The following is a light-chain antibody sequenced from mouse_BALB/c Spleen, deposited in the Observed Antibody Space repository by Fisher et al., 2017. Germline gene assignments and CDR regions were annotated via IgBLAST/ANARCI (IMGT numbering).Light chain of an antibody. Sequence: IVLTQSPAIMSASPGEKVTMTCSASSSVNYMHWYQQKSGTSPKRWIYDTSKLASGVPARFSGSGSGTSYSLTISRMEAEDAATYYCHQWSSYPTFGGGTKLEIK. CDR1: SSVNY. V-gene: IGKV4-59*01. J-gene: IGKJ2*01. CDR2: DTS. CDR3: HQWSSYPT.